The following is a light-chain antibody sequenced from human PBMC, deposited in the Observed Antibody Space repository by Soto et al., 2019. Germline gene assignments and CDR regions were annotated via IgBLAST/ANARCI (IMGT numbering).Light chain of an antibody. J-gene: IGKJ3*01. CDR3: QQYNTWPPFA. V-gene: IGKV3-20*01. CDR1: QSVSSSF. CDR2: GAS. Sequence: EIVLTQSPGTLSLSPGERATLSCRASQSVSSSFLAWYQQKPGQAPRLLIYGASSRAPGIPDRFSGSGSGTDFTLTISSLQSEDFAMYFCQQYNTWPPFAFGPGTKVDIK.